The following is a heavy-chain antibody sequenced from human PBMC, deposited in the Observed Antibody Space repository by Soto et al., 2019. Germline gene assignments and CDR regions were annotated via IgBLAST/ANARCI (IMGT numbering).Heavy chain of an antibody. CDR3: ARFRGAARPAYYYYGMDV. CDR1: GGSISSGGYY. V-gene: IGHV4-31*03. Sequence: SETLSLTCTVSGGSISSGGYYWSWIRQHPGKGLEWIGYIYYSGSTYYNPSLKSRVTTSVDTSKNQFSLKLSSVTAADTAVYYCARFRGAARPAYYYYGMDVWGQGTTVTVSS. J-gene: IGHJ6*02. CDR2: IYYSGST. D-gene: IGHD6-6*01.